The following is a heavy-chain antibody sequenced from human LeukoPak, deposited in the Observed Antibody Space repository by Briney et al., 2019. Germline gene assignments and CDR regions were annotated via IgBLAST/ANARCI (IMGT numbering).Heavy chain of an antibody. V-gene: IGHV3-66*01. J-gene: IGHJ4*02. CDR1: GFTVSSNY. CDR3: ARDLSYDSSGFGY. CDR2: IYSGSST. D-gene: IGHD3-22*01. Sequence: GGSLRLSCAASGFTVSSNYMSWVRQAPGKGLEWVSVIYSGSSTYYADSVKGRFTISRDNSKNTLYLQMNSLRAEDTAVYYCARDLSYDSSGFGYWGQGTLVTVSS.